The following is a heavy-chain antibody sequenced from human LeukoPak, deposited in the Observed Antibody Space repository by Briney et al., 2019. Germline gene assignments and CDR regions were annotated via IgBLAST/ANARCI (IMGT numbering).Heavy chain of an antibody. CDR1: GGSISTYY. CDR3: ARAQVDYNNGPGSQGYYSYGMDV. V-gene: IGHV4-59*01. CDR2: IYYSGST. J-gene: IGHJ6*02. Sequence: SETLSFTCTVSGGSISTYYGNWIRKAPGKGLEWFGYIYYSGSTNYNPSLKSRVTISVDTSRNQFSLKLSSVTAADTAVYYCARAQVDYNNGPGSQGYYSYGMDVWGQGTTVTVSS. D-gene: IGHD4-11*01.